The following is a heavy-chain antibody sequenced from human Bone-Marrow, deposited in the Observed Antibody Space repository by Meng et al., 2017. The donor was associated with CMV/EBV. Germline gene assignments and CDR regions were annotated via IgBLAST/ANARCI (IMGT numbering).Heavy chain of an antibody. J-gene: IGHJ4*02. CDR2: IGDDGSQT. CDR3: AATSKLATRTSFDH. V-gene: IGHV3-30*04. CDR1: GFTFRNFS. D-gene: IGHD1-1*01. Sequence: FGFTFRNFSLYCVRQAPGKGLEWVAVIGDDGSQTPYSDSVKGRFTISRDNSRNMIFLQMNSLRGDDTAVYFCAATSKLATRTSFDHWGQGTLVTVSS.